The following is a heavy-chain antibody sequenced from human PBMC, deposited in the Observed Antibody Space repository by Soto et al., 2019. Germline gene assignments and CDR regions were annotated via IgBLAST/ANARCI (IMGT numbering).Heavy chain of an antibody. CDR3: TRGMATTKYWYFDL. Sequence: EVQLVESGGGLAQPGGSLKLSCAASGFTFSGSAMHWVRQASGKGLEWVGRIRSKANSYATAYAASVKGRFTISRDDSKNTAYLQMNSLKTEDTAVYYCTRGMATTKYWYFDLWGRGTLVTVSS. D-gene: IGHD1-1*01. V-gene: IGHV3-73*02. J-gene: IGHJ2*01. CDR1: GFTFSGSA. CDR2: IRSKANSYAT.